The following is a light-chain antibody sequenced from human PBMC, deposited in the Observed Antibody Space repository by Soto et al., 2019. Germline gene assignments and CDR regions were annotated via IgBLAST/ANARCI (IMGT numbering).Light chain of an antibody. V-gene: IGKV3-20*01. CDR3: QQYGSSPGT. CDR1: QSVSSSY. J-gene: IGKJ1*01. Sequence: ELVLTHSPGTLSLSPGERATLSCRASQSVSSSYLAWYQQKPGQAPRLLIYGASSRATGIPDRFSGSGSGTDFTLTISRLEPEDFAVYYCQQYGSSPGTFGQGTKVDIK. CDR2: GAS.